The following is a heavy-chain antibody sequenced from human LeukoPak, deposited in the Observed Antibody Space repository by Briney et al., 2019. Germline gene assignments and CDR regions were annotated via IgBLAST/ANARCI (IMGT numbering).Heavy chain of an antibody. V-gene: IGHV3-30-3*01. J-gene: IGHJ6*02. CDR2: ISYDGSNK. CDR3: ARDTRITMIVGLAVNGMDV. D-gene: IGHD3-22*01. Sequence: GGSLRLSCAASGFTFSSYAMHWVRQAPGKGLEWEAVISYDGSNKYYTDSVKGRFTISRDNPKNTLYLQMNSLRAEDTAVYYCARDTRITMIVGLAVNGMDVWGQGTTVTVSS. CDR1: GFTFSSYA.